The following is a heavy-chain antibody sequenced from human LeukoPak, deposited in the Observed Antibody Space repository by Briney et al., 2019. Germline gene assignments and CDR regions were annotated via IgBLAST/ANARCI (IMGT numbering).Heavy chain of an antibody. D-gene: IGHD5-18*01. CDR3: ARLRTAMVYTTGSTPEFDH. CDR1: GYSFTSYW. Sequence: GESLKISCKGSGYSFTSYWIGGVRQMPGKGLEWMGIIYPGESDTRYSPSFQGQVTIAADKSISTACLQWSSLKASDTAMYYCARLRTAMVYTTGSTPEFDHWGQGTLVTVSS. CDR2: IYPGESDT. J-gene: IGHJ5*02. V-gene: IGHV5-51*01.